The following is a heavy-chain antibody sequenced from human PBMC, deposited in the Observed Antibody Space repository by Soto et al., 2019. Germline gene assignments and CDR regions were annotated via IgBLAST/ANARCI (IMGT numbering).Heavy chain of an antibody. D-gene: IGHD6-19*01. CDR3: ASATSIAVAGKET. CDR1: GDTVTQYG. J-gene: IGHJ4*01. V-gene: IGHV1-18*01. Sequence: QVQLVQSGGEVKKPGASVKVSCKASGDTVTQYGISWVRQAPGQGLEWLGWISFYNGHTNYALKFQDRITFTTDTSTSTASRELRRLTSDDTDVYYCASATSIAVAGKETWGHGTLVTVAS. CDR2: ISFYNGHT.